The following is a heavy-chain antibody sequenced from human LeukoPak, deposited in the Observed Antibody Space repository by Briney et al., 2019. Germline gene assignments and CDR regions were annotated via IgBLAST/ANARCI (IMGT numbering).Heavy chain of an antibody. D-gene: IGHD3-3*01. CDR1: RGSFSGYY. Sequence: SETLSLTCAVYRGSFSGYYWSWIRQPPGKGLEWIGEINHSGSTNYNPSLKSRVTISVDTSKNQFSLKLSSVTAADTAVYYCARGRFWSGYYWLEPWGQGTLVTVS. CDR2: INHSGST. J-gene: IGHJ5*02. CDR3: ARGRFWSGYYWLEP. V-gene: IGHV4-34*01.